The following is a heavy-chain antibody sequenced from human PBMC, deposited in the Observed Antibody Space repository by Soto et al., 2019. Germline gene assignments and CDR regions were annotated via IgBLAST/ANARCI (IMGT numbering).Heavy chain of an antibody. D-gene: IGHD5-18*01. Sequence: QVHLVQSGAEVKKPGASVKVSCKASGDSFTNYAIQWVRQAPGQGLEWMGLINAGNGDTAYSRKFQGTIAIMTDTSATTAYLELNSLRSEYTAVYSCARGGTYSYCFFDHWGQGTLVTVSS. CDR3: ARGGTYSYCFFDH. CDR1: GDSFTNYA. CDR2: INAGNGDT. V-gene: IGHV1-3*01. J-gene: IGHJ4*02.